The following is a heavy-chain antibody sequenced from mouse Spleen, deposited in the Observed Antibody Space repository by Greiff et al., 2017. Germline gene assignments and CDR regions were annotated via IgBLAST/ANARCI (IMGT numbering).Heavy chain of an antibody. CDR3: ARNRNDYDGDYAMDY. CDR2: IWTGGGT. J-gene: IGHJ4*01. Sequence: VQLQESGPGLVAPSQSLSITCTVSGFSLTSYAISWVRQPPGKGLEWLGVIWTGGGTNYNSALKSRLSISKDNSKSQVFLKMNSLQTDDTARYYCARNRNDYDGDYAMDYWGQGTSVTVSS. V-gene: IGHV2-9-1*01. CDR1: GFSLTSYA. D-gene: IGHD2-4*01.